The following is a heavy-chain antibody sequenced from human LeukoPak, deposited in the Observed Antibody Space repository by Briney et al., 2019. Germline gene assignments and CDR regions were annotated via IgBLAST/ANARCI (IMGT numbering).Heavy chain of an antibody. CDR2: INHSGST. CDR3: ARRPLGYCSSTSCYYFDY. V-gene: IGHV4-34*01. D-gene: IGHD2-2*01. J-gene: IGHJ4*02. CDR1: GGSFSGYY. Sequence: SKTLSLTCAVYGGSFSGYYWSWIRQPPGKGLEWIGEINHSGSTNYNPSLKSRVTISVDTSKNQFSLKLSSVTAADTAVYYCARRPLGYCSSTSCYYFDYWGQGTLVTVSS.